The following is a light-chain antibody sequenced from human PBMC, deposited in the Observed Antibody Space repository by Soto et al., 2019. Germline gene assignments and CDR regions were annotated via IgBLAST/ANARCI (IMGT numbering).Light chain of an antibody. CDR1: QSVGRNF. CDR2: GAS. V-gene: IGKV3-20*01. CDR3: QQDASSPLT. Sequence: EIGLTQSPGTLSVSPGERVALSCRASQSVGRNFLAWYQHKPGQAPRLLMRGASTRATGIPDRFSGSGSGTDFTLTISRLEPEDFAVYYCQQDASSPLTFGGGTKVETK. J-gene: IGKJ4*01.